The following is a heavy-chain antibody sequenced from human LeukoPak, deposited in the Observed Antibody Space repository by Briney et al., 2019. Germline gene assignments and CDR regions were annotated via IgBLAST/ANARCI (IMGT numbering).Heavy chain of an antibody. V-gene: IGHV4-59*01. CDR3: ATNSGSYVEP. J-gene: IGHJ2*01. CDR1: VGSISSYF. D-gene: IGHD1-26*01. Sequence: SETLSLTCTVSVGSISSYFWSWIRQPPAKGLEWIGYIYYHWGTNYNPSLESRVTISVDTSKNQFSLKLGSVTAADTAVYYCATNSGSYVEPWGPGTLVTVSS. CDR2: IYYHWGT.